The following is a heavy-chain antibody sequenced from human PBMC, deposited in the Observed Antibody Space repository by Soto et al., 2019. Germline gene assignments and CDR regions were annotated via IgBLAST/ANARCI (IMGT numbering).Heavy chain of an antibody. V-gene: IGHV1-69*13. CDR1: GGTFSSYA. CDR3: ARGKGYSYGPTTRNGMGV. Sequence: SVKVSCKASGGTFSSYAISWVRQAPGQGLEWMGGIIPIFGTANYAQKFQGRVTITADESTSTAYMELSSLRSEDTAVYYCARGKGYSYGPTTRNGMGVWGQGTTVTVSS. CDR2: IIPIFGTA. D-gene: IGHD5-18*01. J-gene: IGHJ6*02.